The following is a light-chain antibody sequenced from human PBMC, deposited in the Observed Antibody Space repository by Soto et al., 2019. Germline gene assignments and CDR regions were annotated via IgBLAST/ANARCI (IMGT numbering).Light chain of an antibody. J-gene: IGKJ1*01. CDR3: QQYNNWPPWT. V-gene: IGKV3-15*01. CDR2: GAS. CDR1: QSVNNN. Sequence: EIVMTQSPATLSVSPGERATLSCRASQSVNNNLAWYQQKPGQAPRLLIYGASTRATGIPGRFSGSGSGTEFTLTISSLQSEDFAVYYCQQYNNWPPWTFSQGTKVEIK.